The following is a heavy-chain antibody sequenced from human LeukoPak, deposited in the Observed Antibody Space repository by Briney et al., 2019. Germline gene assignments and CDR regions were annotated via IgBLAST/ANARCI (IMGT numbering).Heavy chain of an antibody. CDR2: IYYSGST. CDR1: GGSISSYY. D-gene: IGHD5-18*01. CDR3: ARAPYSYGYYFDY. Sequence: SENLSLTCTVSGGSISSYYWSWIRQPPGKGLEWIGYIYYSGSTNYNPSLKSRVTISVDTSRNQFSLKLSSVTAADTAVYYCARAPYSYGYYFDYWGQGTLVTVSS. J-gene: IGHJ4*02. V-gene: IGHV4-59*12.